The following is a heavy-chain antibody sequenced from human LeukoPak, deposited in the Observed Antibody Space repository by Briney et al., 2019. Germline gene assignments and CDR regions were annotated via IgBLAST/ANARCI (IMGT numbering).Heavy chain of an antibody. CDR1: GYTFTSYA. CDR2: INTNTGNP. J-gene: IGHJ4*02. V-gene: IGHV7-4-1*02. Sequence: GASVNVSCKASGYTFTSYAMNWVRQAPGQGLEWMGWINTNTGNPTYAQGFTGRFVFSLDTSVSTAYLQISSLKAEDTAVYYCARGDSSGYYGNFDYWGQGTLVTVSS. CDR3: ARGDSSGYYGNFDY. D-gene: IGHD3-22*01.